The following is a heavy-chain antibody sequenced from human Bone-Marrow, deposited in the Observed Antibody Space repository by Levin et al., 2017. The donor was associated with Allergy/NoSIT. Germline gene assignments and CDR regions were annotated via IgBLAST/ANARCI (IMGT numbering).Heavy chain of an antibody. CDR3: AKAKTNSGFVVGFDS. CDR1: GFTFDDYA. CDR2: ISWSGNTT. Sequence: SCAVSGFTFDDYAMHWVRQAPGKGLEWVSGISWSGNTTGYADSVKGRFTVSRDNTRNSLHLQMNSLRTDDTAFYYCAKAKTNSGFVVGFDSWGQGTLVTVSS. J-gene: IGHJ5*01. D-gene: IGHD3-22*01. V-gene: IGHV3-9*01.